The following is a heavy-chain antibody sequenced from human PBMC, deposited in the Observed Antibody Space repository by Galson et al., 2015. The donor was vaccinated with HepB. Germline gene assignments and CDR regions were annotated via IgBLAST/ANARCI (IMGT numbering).Heavy chain of an antibody. CDR2: IKQDGSEK. CDR3: ASHARLNYFEY. Sequence: SLRLSCAASGFTFSSYWMSWVRQAPGKGLEWVANIKQDGSEKYYVDSVKGRFTISRDNAKNSLYLQMNSLRAEDTAVYYCASHARLNYFEYWGQGTLVTVSS. CDR1: GFTFSSYW. V-gene: IGHV3-7*03. J-gene: IGHJ4*02. D-gene: IGHD3-16*01.